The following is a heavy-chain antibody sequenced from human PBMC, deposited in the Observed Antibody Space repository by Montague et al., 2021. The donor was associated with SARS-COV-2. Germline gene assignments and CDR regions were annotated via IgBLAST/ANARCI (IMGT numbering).Heavy chain of an antibody. J-gene: IGHJ3*02. Sequence: SETLSLTCTVSRHSISSHNYSWAWIRQPSGKGPEWIGSVDYSGLTFYNPSLESRATISVDTPKKQFSLKVNSVTAADTAVYYCAKDGEALAWGTFDIWGQGTMVTVSS. CDR1: RHSISSHNYS. CDR2: VDYSGLT. D-gene: IGHD3-10*01. V-gene: IGHV4-39*07. CDR3: AKDGEALAWGTFDI.